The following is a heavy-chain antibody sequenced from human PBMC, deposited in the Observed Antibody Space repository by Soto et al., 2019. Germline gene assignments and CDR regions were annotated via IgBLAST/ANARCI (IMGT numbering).Heavy chain of an antibody. CDR1: GGTFSSYT. D-gene: IGHD6-13*01. Sequence: SVKVSCKASGGTFSSYTISWVRQAPGQGLEWMGRIIPILGIANYAQKFQGRVTITADKSTSTAYMELSSLRSEDTAVYYCARDSSSGQDNYYFDYWGQGTLVTVSS. CDR2: IIPILGIA. J-gene: IGHJ4*02. CDR3: ARDSSSGQDNYYFDY. V-gene: IGHV1-69*04.